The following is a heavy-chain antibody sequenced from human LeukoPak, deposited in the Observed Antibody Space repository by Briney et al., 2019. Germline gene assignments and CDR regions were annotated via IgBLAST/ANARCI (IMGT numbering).Heavy chain of an antibody. V-gene: IGHV3-33*08. Sequence: GGSLRLSCAASGFTMSHYGVSWVRQAPGKGLEWVALIWYDGSNKYYADSVKGRLTISRDNSKNTLYLQMNSLRAEDTAVYYCAREGPRGNSQFDYWGQGTLVTVSS. CDR2: IWYDGSNK. J-gene: IGHJ4*02. CDR1: GFTMSHYG. D-gene: IGHD2/OR15-2a*01. CDR3: AREGPRGNSQFDY.